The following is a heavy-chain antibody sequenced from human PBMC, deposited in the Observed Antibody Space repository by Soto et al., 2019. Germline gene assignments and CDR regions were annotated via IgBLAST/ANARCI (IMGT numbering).Heavy chain of an antibody. CDR2: TFYRSKWYS. CDR3: ARAYDSSGNYIQYFDH. Sequence: SQTLSLTCAISGDSVSSTSAAWNWIRQSPSRGLEWLGRTFYRSKWYSDYAVSVKSRITINPDTSRNQFSLHLNSVTPEDTAVYFCARAYDSSGNYIQYFDHWGRGSLVTVSS. CDR1: GDSVSSTSAA. J-gene: IGHJ4*01. V-gene: IGHV6-1*01. D-gene: IGHD3-22*01.